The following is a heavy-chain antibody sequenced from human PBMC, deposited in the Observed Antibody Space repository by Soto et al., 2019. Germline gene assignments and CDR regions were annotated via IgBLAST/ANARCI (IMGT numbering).Heavy chain of an antibody. D-gene: IGHD6-19*01. CDR3: AKDFGVAVAGTGAFDT. V-gene: IGHV3-23*01. Sequence: GGSLRLSCAASGFTFSNYAMSWVRQAPGKGLEWVSAISGSGGSTYYADSVKGRFTISRDNSKNTLYLQMNSLRAEDTAVYYCAKDFGVAVAGTGAFDTWGQGTMVTVSS. J-gene: IGHJ3*02. CDR1: GFTFSNYA. CDR2: ISGSGGST.